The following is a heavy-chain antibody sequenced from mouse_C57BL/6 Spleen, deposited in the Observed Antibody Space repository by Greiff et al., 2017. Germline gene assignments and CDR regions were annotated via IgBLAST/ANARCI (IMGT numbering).Heavy chain of an antibody. CDR2: IYPSDSET. D-gene: IGHD1-1*01. J-gene: IGHJ2*01. V-gene: IGHV1-61*01. Sequence: QVQLQQSGAELVRPGSSVKLSCKASGYTFTSYWMDWVKQRPGQGLEWIGNIYPSDSETHYNQKFKDKATLTVDKSSSTAYMQLSSLTSEDSAVYYCAREGITTVVALDYWGQGTTLTVSS. CDR3: AREGITTVVALDY. CDR1: GYTFTSYW.